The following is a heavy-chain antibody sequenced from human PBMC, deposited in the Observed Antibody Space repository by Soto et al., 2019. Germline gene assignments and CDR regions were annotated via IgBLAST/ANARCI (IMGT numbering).Heavy chain of an antibody. V-gene: IGHV1-2*02. Sequence: ASVKVSCKSSGYAFTGYYIHCVRQAPVQGLEWMGWINPNSGDTNYAQKFQGRVTMTRDTSFSTAYMELSSLRSDDTAVYYCATRYSYVHFWGQGTLVTVSS. D-gene: IGHD5-18*01. CDR3: ATRYSYVHF. J-gene: IGHJ4*02. CDR1: GYAFTGYY. CDR2: INPNSGDT.